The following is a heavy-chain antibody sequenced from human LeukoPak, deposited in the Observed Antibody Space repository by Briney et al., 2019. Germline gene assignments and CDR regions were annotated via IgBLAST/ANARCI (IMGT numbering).Heavy chain of an antibody. CDR1: GFIFSSYG. D-gene: IGHD3-22*01. CDR2: IRSDGSDT. CDR3: AKHDSSSDF. Sequence: PGGPLRLSCAASGFIFSSYGMHWVRQPPGKGLEWVAFIRSDGSDTYSAASVKGRFTISRDNSKNTLWLQMNSLRAEDTAVYYCAKHDSSSDFWGQGTLVTVSS. J-gene: IGHJ4*02. V-gene: IGHV3-30*02.